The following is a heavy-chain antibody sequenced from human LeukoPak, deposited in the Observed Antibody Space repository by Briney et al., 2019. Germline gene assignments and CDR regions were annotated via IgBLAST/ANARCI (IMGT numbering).Heavy chain of an antibody. J-gene: IGHJ4*02. D-gene: IGHD1-26*01. CDR3: ARAAGRDTTSGLDFDY. CDR2: IYSSRS. Sequence: PSETLSLTCTVSGASISSYYWSWIRQPAGKGLEWLGRIYSSRSIYNPSLKSRVTMSVDTSKNQFSLKLSSVTAADTAVYYCARAAGRDTTSGLDFDYWGQGTLVTVSS. V-gene: IGHV4-4*07. CDR1: GASISSYY.